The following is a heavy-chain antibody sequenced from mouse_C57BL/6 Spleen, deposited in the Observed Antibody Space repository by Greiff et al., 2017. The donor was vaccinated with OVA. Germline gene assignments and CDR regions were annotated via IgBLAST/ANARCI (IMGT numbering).Heavy chain of an antibody. J-gene: IGHJ4*01. D-gene: IGHD1-1*01. CDR1: GFTFSSYG. V-gene: IGHV5-6*01. CDR2: ISSGGSYT. Sequence: EVQLVESGGDLVKPGGSLKLSCAASGFTFSSYGMSWVRQTPDKRLEWVATISSGGSYTYYPDSVKGRFTISRDNAKNTLYLQMSSLKSEDTAMYYCARQGITTVVATEGDYWGQGTSVTVSS. CDR3: ARQGITTVVATEGDY.